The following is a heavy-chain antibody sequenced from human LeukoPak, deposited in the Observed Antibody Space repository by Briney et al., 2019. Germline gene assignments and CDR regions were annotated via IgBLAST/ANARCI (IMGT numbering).Heavy chain of an antibody. D-gene: IGHD1-14*01. V-gene: IGHV4-59*01. CDR3: ARARTGYLDY. CDR2: IHYSGST. J-gene: IGHJ4*02. Sequence: SETLSLTCTVSGGSISSYYWSWIRQPPGQGLEWIGYIHYSGSTNYNPSLKSRVTISVDTSKNQFSLKLSSVTAADTAVYYCARARTGYLDYWGQGTLVTVSS. CDR1: GGSISSYY.